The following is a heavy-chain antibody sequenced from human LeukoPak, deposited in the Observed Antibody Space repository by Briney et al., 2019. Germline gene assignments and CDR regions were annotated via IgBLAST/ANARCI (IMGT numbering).Heavy chain of an antibody. Sequence: ASVKVSCKASGYTFTSYDINWVRQATGQGLEWMGWMNPNSGNTGYAQKFQGRVTITRNTSISTAYMELSSLRSEDTAVYYCARSIPNTSLKRITIFGAVMRAPWFDPWGQGTLVTVSS. D-gene: IGHD3-3*01. CDR1: GYTFTSYD. CDR3: ARSIPNTSLKRITIFGAVMRAPWFDP. CDR2: MNPNSGNT. V-gene: IGHV1-8*03. J-gene: IGHJ5*02.